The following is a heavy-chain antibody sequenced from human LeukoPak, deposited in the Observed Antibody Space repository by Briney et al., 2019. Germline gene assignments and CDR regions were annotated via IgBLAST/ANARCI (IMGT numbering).Heavy chain of an antibody. J-gene: IGHJ6*02. CDR3: TRDLMDYDVSTGLHHYYMDV. Sequence: GGSLRLSCVASGFTFSSYWMHWVRQDPRKGLVWVSRISGDGRNISYADSVRGRFTISRDNAKNTLYLQMNTLRVEDTAVYYCTRDLMDYDVSTGLHHYYMDVWGQGTTVTVSS. CDR2: ISGDGRNI. CDR1: GFTFSSYW. V-gene: IGHV3-74*01. D-gene: IGHD3-9*01.